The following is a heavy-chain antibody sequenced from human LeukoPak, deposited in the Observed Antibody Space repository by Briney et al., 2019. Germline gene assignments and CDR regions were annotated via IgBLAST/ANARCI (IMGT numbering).Heavy chain of an antibody. V-gene: IGHV4-59*12. D-gene: IGHD4-17*01. CDR3: ARWALTVTKDYGMDV. Sequence: SSETLSLTCTVSGGSISSYYWSWIRQPPGKGLEWIGYIYYSGSTNYNPSLKSRVTISVDTSKNQFSLKLSSVTAADTAVYYCARWALTVTKDYGMDVWGQGTTVTVSS. CDR1: GGSISSYY. CDR2: IYYSGST. J-gene: IGHJ6*02.